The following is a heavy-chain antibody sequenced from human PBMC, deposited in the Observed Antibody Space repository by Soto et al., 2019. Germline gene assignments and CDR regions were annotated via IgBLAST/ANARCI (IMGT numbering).Heavy chain of an antibody. CDR1: GYTFTSYG. J-gene: IGHJ6*02. V-gene: IGHV1-18*04. Sequence: QVQLVQSGAEVKKPGASVKVSYKASGYTFTSYGISWVRQAPGQGLEWLGWISAYNGNTNYAQKLQGRVTMTTDTSTSTAYMELRSLRSDDTAVYYCARDHVLLHPKYYYYGMDVWGQGTTVTVSS. CDR3: ARDHVLLHPKYYYYGMDV. D-gene: IGHD4-4*01. CDR2: ISAYNGNT.